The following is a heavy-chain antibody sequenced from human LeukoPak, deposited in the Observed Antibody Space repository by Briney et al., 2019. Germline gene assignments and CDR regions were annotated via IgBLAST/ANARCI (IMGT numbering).Heavy chain of an antibody. V-gene: IGHV3-30-3*01. CDR2: ISYDGSNK. D-gene: IGHD3-10*01. CDR1: GFAFSSYA. Sequence: GGSLRLSCAASGFAFSSYAMHWVRQAPGKGLEWVAVISYDGSNKYYADSVKGRFTISRDNAKNSLYLQMNSLRAEDTAVYCCARELEGFYGSGRPNWFDPWGQGTLVTVSS. CDR3: ARELEGFYGSGRPNWFDP. J-gene: IGHJ5*02.